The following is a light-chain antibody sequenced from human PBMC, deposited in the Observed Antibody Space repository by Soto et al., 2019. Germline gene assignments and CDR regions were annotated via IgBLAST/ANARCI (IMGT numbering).Light chain of an antibody. CDR2: AAS. CDR3: QQTFSTAFT. J-gene: IGKJ3*01. Sequence: DLQMTQFSSSLSASVGDRVAITCRAGQSISTYLNWYQQKPGKAPKLLIYAASRLQPGVPSRFSGSGSGTDFTLTISSLQPEDFATYCCQQTFSTAFTFGPGTKVDI. CDR1: QSISTY. V-gene: IGKV1-39*01.